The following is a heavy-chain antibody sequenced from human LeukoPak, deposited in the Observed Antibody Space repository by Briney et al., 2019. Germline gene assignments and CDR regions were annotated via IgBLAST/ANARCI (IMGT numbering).Heavy chain of an antibody. V-gene: IGHV1-2*02. J-gene: IGHJ4*02. D-gene: IGHD3-22*01. Sequence: ASVKVSCKASGYTFTGYYMHWVRQAPGQGLEWMGWINANSGGTNYAQKFQGRVTMTRDTSISTAYMELSRLRSDDTAVYYCARDRGYYDSSGSFDYWGQGTLVTVSS. CDR3: ARDRGYYDSSGSFDY. CDR2: INANSGGT. CDR1: GYTFTGYY.